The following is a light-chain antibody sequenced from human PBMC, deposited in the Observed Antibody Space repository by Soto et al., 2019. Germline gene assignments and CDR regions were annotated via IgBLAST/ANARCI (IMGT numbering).Light chain of an antibody. V-gene: IGKV3-15*01. CDR2: SAS. CDR1: QSVSSD. CDR3: QQYNDWPPWT. Sequence: EIVMTQSPATLSVSPGERATLSCRASQSVSSDLAWYHQKPGQAPRLLIYSASTRATGIPVRFSGSGSGTEFTLTISSLQSEDFAVYYCQQYNDWPPWTFGQGTKVDIK. J-gene: IGKJ1*01.